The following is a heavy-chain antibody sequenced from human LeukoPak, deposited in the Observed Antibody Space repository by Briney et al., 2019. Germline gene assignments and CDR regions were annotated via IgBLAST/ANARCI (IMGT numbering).Heavy chain of an antibody. Sequence: GGSLRLSCAASGFTFSTYGMTWVRQAPGKGLEWVSAISGSGTTTHYADSVKGRFTISRDNAKNSLYLQMNSLRAEDTAVYYCARDRQYYDILTGYSNYYFDYWGQGTLVTVSS. CDR2: ISGSGTTT. V-gene: IGHV3-23*01. J-gene: IGHJ4*02. CDR1: GFTFSTYG. CDR3: ARDRQYYDILTGYSNYYFDY. D-gene: IGHD3-9*01.